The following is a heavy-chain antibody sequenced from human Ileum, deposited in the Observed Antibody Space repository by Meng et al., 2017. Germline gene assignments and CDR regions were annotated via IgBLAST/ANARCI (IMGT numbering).Heavy chain of an antibody. D-gene: IGHD6-19*01. J-gene: IGHJ5*02. V-gene: IGHV4-61*01. CDR2: VYNTGNT. CDR3: ARGGGGGWPNWFDP. CDR1: GGSVSSANSY. Sequence: VRRQESGPGLVRPSETLSLTCTVSGGSVSSANSYWSWIRQTPGKGLEWIGYVYNTGNTNSNPSLRSRLTMSVDTSNSQFSLKLTSVTAADTAVYYCARGGGGGWPNWFDPWGQGTLVTVSS.